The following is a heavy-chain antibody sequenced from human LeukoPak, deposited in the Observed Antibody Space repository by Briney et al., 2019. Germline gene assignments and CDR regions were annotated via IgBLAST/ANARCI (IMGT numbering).Heavy chain of an antibody. CDR1: GFTFSSYA. J-gene: IGHJ4*02. CDR2: ISGSGGST. D-gene: IGHD3-22*01. CDR3: AKRGSGYYKPFDY. Sequence: GGSLRLSCAASGFTFSSYAMSWVRQAPGKGLDWVSAISGSGGSTYYAASVKGRFTISRDNSKNTLYLQMNSLRAEDTAVYYCAKRGSGYYKPFDYWGQGTLVTVSS. V-gene: IGHV3-23*01.